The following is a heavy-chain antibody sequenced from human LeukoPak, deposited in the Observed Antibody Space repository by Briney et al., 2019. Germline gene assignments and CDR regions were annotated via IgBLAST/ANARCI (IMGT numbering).Heavy chain of an antibody. CDR1: GFTFSSYA. J-gene: IGHJ4*02. V-gene: IGHV3-23*01. D-gene: IGHD5-12*01. CDR2: IVGTSDNT. Sequence: GGSLRLSCEGSGFTFSSYAMTWVRQAPGKGLEWVSGIVGTSDNTYYADSVKGRFTISRDNSKNTLYLQMNSLRAEDTAVYYCAQGGRAVSGPTDYWGQGTLVTVSS. CDR3: AQGGRAVSGPTDY.